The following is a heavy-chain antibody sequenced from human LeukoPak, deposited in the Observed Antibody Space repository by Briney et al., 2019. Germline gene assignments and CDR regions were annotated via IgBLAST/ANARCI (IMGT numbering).Heavy chain of an antibody. J-gene: IGHJ2*01. V-gene: IGHV3-30*18. CDR3: AKGTYYYGSTESTGSWYFDL. D-gene: IGHD3-10*01. CDR1: GFTFSSYG. CDR2: ISYDGSNK. Sequence: GGSLRLSCAASGFTFSSYGTHWVRQAPGKGLEWVAVISYDGSNKYCADSVKGRFTISRDNSKNTLYLQMNSLRAEDTAVYYCAKGTYYYGSTESTGSWYFDLWGRGTLVTVSS.